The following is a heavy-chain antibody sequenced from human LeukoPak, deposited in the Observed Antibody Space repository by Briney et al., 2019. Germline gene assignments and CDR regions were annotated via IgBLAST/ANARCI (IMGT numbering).Heavy chain of an antibody. D-gene: IGHD3-3*01. V-gene: IGHV1-46*01. Sequence: GASVKVSCKASGYTFTSYYMHWVQQAPGQGLEWMGIINPSGGSTSYAQKFQGRVTMTRDMSTSTVYMELSSLRSEDTAVYYCARESGGITIPLDAFDIWGQGTMVTVSS. J-gene: IGHJ3*02. CDR1: GYTFTSYY. CDR3: ARESGGITIPLDAFDI. CDR2: INPSGGST.